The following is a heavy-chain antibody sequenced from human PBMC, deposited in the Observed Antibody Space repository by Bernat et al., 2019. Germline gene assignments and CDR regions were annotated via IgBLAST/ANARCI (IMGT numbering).Heavy chain of an antibody. V-gene: IGHV1-18*01. CDR1: GYTFTSYG. J-gene: IGHJ6*04. Sequence: QVQLVQSGAEVKKPGASVKVSCKASGYTFTSYGISWVRQAPGQGLEWMGWISAYNGNTNYAQKLQGRVTMTADTSTSTAYMELRSLRSDDTAVYYCARDGKDIVLVPAGVDYYYGMDVWGKGTTVTVSS. CDR2: ISAYNGNT. D-gene: IGHD2-2*01. CDR3: ARDGKDIVLVPAGVDYYYGMDV.